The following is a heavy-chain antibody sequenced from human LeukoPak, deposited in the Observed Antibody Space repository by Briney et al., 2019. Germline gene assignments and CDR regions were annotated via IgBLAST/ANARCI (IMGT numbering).Heavy chain of an antibody. Sequence: GESLRIPCKGSGYSFTSYWISWVRQMPGKGLEWMGRIDPSDSYTNYSPSFQGHVTISADKSISTAYLQWSSLKASDTAMYYCARRAYDSSLALDYWGQGTLVTVSS. V-gene: IGHV5-10-1*01. CDR3: ARRAYDSSLALDY. CDR2: IDPSDSYT. D-gene: IGHD3-22*01. J-gene: IGHJ4*02. CDR1: GYSFTSYW.